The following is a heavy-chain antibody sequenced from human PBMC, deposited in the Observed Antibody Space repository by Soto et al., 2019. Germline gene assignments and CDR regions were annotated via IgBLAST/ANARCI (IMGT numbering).Heavy chain of an antibody. D-gene: IGHD3-16*01. CDR1: GYTFSNYA. CDR2: ISSYNSFNGDT. CDR3: ARSELERGEVGYYGMDV. Sequence: QVQLVQSGADLKKPGASVQVSCKTSGYTFSNYAINWVRQAPGQGLEWMGWISSYNSFNGDTKYARMLQDRLTMTIDTSTATAYMELRSLRSDDTAVYYCARSELERGEVGYYGMDVWGQGTTVTVSS. V-gene: IGHV1-18*04. J-gene: IGHJ6*02.